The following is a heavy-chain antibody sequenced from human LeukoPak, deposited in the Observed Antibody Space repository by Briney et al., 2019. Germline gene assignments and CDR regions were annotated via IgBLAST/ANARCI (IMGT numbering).Heavy chain of an antibody. CDR2: VDPEDGET. D-gene: IGHD6-19*01. J-gene: IGHJ4*02. V-gene: IGHV1-69-2*01. CDR1: GYTFTDYY. CDR3: ATAASSGWYVYDY. Sequence: ASVKISCKVSGYTFTDYYMHWVQQAPGKGLEWMGLVDPEDGETIYAEEFQGRVTITADTSTDTAYMELSSLRSEDTAVYYCATAASSGWYVYDYWGQGTLVTVSS.